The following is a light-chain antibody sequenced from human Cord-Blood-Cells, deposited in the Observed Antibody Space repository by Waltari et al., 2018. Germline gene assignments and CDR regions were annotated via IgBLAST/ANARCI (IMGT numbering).Light chain of an antibody. V-gene: IGKV1-8*01. Sequence: AIRITQSPSSLSDSTGDRVTITCRASQGISSYLAWYQQKPGKAPKLLIYAASTLQSGVPSRFSGSGSGTDFTLTISCLQSEDFATYYCQQYYSYPRTFGQGTKVEIK. CDR3: QQYYSYPRT. CDR2: AAS. J-gene: IGKJ1*01. CDR1: QGISSY.